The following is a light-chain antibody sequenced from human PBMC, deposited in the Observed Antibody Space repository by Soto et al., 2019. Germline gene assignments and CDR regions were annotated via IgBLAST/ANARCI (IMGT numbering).Light chain of an antibody. CDR1: QSISSW. J-gene: IGKJ1*01. CDR3: QQYNSYPRT. Sequence: DIQMTQSPSTLSASVGDRVTITCRASQSISSWLAWYQQKPGKAPKLLLYDASSLESGVPSRFSGSGYGTEFTLNISGLQPDDIAAYYCQQYNSYPRTFGKGTKVEIK. CDR2: DAS. V-gene: IGKV1-5*01.